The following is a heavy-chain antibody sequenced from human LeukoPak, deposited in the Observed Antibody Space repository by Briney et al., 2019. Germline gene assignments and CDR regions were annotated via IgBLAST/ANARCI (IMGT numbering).Heavy chain of an antibody. J-gene: IGHJ5*02. D-gene: IGHD3-3*01. CDR3: ARDGLKYRYYDFWSGSNWFDP. CDR2: IRYDGSKK. Sequence: GGSLRLSCVAAGFTFSTYGMHWVRQAPGKGLGWVAFIRYDGSKKYYTDSVKGRFTISRDNSKNTLYLQMNSLRAEDTAVYYCARDGLKYRYYDFWSGSNWFDPWGQGTLVTVSS. V-gene: IGHV3-30*02. CDR1: GFTFSTYG.